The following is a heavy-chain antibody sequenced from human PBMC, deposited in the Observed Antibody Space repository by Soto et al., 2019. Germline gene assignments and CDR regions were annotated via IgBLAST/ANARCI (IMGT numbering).Heavy chain of an antibody. J-gene: IGHJ4*02. V-gene: IGHV1-18*04. CDR3: ARDGSNWNYYDSSGYYRFDY. CDR1: GYTFTSYG. CDR2: ISAYNGNT. D-gene: IGHD3-22*01. Sequence: GASVKVSCKASGYTFTSYGISWVRQAPGQGLEWMGWISAYNGNTNYAQKLQGRVTMTTDTSTSTAYMELRSLRSDDTAVYYCARDGSNWNYYDSSGYYRFDYWGQGTLVTVSS.